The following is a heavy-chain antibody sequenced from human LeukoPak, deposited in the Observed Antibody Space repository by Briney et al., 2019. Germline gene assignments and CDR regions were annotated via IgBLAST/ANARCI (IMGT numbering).Heavy chain of an antibody. J-gene: IGHJ6*03. V-gene: IGHV3-30*02. CDR3: ARAARSSTVTTDRRLSYYYYMDV. Sequence: PGGSLRLSCAASGFTFSSYGMHWVRQAPGKGLEWVAFIRYDGSNKYYADSVKGRFTISRDNSKNTLYLQMNSLRAEDTAVCYCARAARSSTVTTDRRLSYYYYMDVWGKGTTVTVSS. CDR1: GFTFSSYG. D-gene: IGHD4-17*01. CDR2: IRYDGSNK.